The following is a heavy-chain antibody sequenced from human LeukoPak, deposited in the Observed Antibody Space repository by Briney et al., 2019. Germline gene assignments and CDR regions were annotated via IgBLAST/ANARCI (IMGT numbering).Heavy chain of an antibody. D-gene: IGHD6-19*01. Sequence: GGSLRLSCAASGFTFSSYAMSWVRQAPGKGLEWVSAISGSGGSTYYADSVKGRFTISRDNSKNTLYLQMNSLRAEDTAVYYCAKVIAVAGTLDRVSYFDYWGQGTLVTVSS. J-gene: IGHJ4*02. V-gene: IGHV3-23*01. CDR1: GFTFSSYA. CDR3: AKVIAVAGTLDRVSYFDY. CDR2: ISGSGGST.